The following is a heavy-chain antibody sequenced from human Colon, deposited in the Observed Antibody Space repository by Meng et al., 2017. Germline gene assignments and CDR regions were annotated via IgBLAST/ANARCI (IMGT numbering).Heavy chain of an antibody. CDR1: GGSISSGGFY. Sequence: QVPRQESGPGPVKPSQTLSLTCTVSGGSISSGGFYWSWIRQHPGKGLEWIGYIYYSGSTYYNPSLRSRVAISIDTSKNQFSLKLTSVTAADTAVYFCARTNYGDYNWFDPWGQGTLVTRLL. J-gene: IGHJ5*02. CDR3: ARTNYGDYNWFDP. V-gene: IGHV4-31*03. CDR2: IYYSGST. D-gene: IGHD4-17*01.